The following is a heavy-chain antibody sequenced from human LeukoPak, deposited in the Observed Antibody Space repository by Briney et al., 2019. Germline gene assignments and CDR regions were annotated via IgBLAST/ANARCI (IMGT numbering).Heavy chain of an antibody. CDR3: ARDRGSSGWSENWFDP. D-gene: IGHD6-19*01. CDR2: IIPIFGTA. CDR1: GGTFSSYA. Sequence: GASVKVSCKASGGTFSSYAISWVRQAPGQGLEWMGGIIPIFGTANYAQKFQGRVTITADESTSTAYMGLSSLRSEDTAVYYCARDRGSSGWSENWFDPWGQGTLVTVSS. V-gene: IGHV1-69*13. J-gene: IGHJ5*02.